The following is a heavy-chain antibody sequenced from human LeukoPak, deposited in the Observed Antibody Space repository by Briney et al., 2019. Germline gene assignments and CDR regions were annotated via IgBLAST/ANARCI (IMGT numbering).Heavy chain of an antibody. CDR3: ARPANTVTGFDY. D-gene: IGHD2-8*02. CDR2: ISSSSSYI. J-gene: IGHJ4*02. V-gene: IGHV3-21*01. CDR1: GFTFSSYS. Sequence: GGSLRLACAASGFTFSSYSMNWVRQAPGKGLEWVSSISSSSSYIYYADSVKGRFTIPRDNAKNSLYLQMNSLRAEDTAVYYCARPANTVTGFDYWGQGTLVTVSS.